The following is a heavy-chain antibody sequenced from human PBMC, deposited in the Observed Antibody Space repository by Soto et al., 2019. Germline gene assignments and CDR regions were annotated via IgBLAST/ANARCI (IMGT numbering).Heavy chain of an antibody. D-gene: IGHD2-2*01. J-gene: IGHJ6*02. CDR3: AGASDIVVVTAATSGMDV. Sequence: SSVKVSYKASWGTFSGDAISCVLQPRGKALEWMGGIIPIFCTANYAQKFQGRVTITADKSTSTAYMELSSLRSEDTAVYYCAGASDIVVVTAATSGMDVWGQGTTLNVSS. V-gene: IGHV1-69*06. CDR2: IIPIFCTA. CDR1: WGTFSGDA.